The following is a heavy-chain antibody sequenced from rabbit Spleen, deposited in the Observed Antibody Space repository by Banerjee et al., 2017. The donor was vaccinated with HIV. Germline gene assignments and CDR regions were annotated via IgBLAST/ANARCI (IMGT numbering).Heavy chain of an antibody. D-gene: IGHD2-1*01. CDR1: GFSFSDRDV. J-gene: IGHJ4*01. V-gene: IGHV1S45*01. CDR2: IYGDRSGST. Sequence: QEQLVEYGGGLVQPEGSLTLTCKASGFSFSDRDVMCWVRQAPGKGLECIACIYGDRSGSTYYANWAKGRFTISRTSSTTVTLEMTSLTAADTATYFCARGSAAMTMVITGFYLNLWGQGTLVTVS. CDR3: ARGSAAMTMVITGFYLNL.